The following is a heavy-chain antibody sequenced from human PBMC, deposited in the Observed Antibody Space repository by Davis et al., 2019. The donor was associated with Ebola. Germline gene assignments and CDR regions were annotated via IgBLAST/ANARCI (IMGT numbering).Heavy chain of an antibody. J-gene: IGHJ4*02. CDR2: IRYDGSNK. CDR3: AKESSRKVGGMRVNYYFDY. D-gene: IGHD1-14*01. Sequence: GESLKISCAASGFTFSSYGMHWVRQAPGKGLEWVAFIRYDGSNKYYADSVKGRFTISRDNSKNTLYLQMNSLRAEDTAVYYCAKESSRKVGGMRVNYYFDYWGQGTLVTVSS. V-gene: IGHV3-30*02. CDR1: GFTFSSYG.